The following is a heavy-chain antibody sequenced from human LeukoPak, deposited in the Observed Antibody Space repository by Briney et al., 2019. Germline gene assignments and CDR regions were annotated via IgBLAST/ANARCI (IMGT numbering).Heavy chain of an antibody. CDR2: IRPRGDNT. V-gene: IGHV3-23*01. Sequence: GGALRLSCAASGFTFSSYDMTWVRQAPGRGLEWVSSIRPRGDNTYYGDSVKGRFTVSRDNSKNTVYLEMNNMRVDDTAVYYCARVAGWHWFDPWGQGTLVTVPS. J-gene: IGHJ5*02. D-gene: IGHD6-19*01. CDR3: ARVAGWHWFDP. CDR1: GFTFSSYD.